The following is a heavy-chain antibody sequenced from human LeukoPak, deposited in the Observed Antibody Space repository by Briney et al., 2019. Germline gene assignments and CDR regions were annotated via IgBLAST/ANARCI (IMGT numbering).Heavy chain of an antibody. D-gene: IGHD4-17*01. V-gene: IGHV3-30*02. CDR3: ASPSHYGDYESTTFDY. Sequence: GGSLRLSCAASGFTFSSYGMHWVRQAPGKGLEWVAFIRYDGSNKYYADSVKGRFTISRDNSKNTLYLQMNSLRAEDTAVYYCASPSHYGDYESTTFDYWGQGTLVTVSS. J-gene: IGHJ4*02. CDR1: GFTFSSYG. CDR2: IRYDGSNK.